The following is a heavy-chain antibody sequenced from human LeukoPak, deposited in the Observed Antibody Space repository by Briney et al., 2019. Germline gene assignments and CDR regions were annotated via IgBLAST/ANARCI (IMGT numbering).Heavy chain of an antibody. CDR2: INSDGSIA. J-gene: IGHJ4*02. CDR3: ARGRPHGNDY. D-gene: IGHD4-23*01. CDR1: GFTFSSHW. Sequence: GGSLRLSCAASGFTFSSHWMHWVRQAPGKGLVWVSRINSDGSIASYADSVKGRFTISRDNAKDTLYLQMNSLRAEDAAVYYCARGRPHGNDYWGQGTLVTVSS. V-gene: IGHV3-74*01.